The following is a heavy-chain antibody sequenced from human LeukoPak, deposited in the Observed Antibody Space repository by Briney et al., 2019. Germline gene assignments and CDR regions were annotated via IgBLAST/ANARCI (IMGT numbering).Heavy chain of an antibody. V-gene: IGHV3-23*01. D-gene: IGHD5-18*01. J-gene: IGHJ4*02. CDR1: GFTFSTFA. Sequence: QTGGSLRLSCAASGFTFSTFAMIWVRQPPGKGLEWVSAISGSGGSTYYADSVKGRFTISRDNSKNTLYLQMNSLRAEDTAVYYCAKGAGYSYGRIYYFDYWGQGTLVTVSS. CDR2: ISGSGGST. CDR3: AKGAGYSYGRIYYFDY.